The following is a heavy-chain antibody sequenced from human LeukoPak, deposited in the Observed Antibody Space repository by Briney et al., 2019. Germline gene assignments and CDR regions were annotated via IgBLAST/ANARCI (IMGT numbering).Heavy chain of an antibody. D-gene: IGHD3-3*01. V-gene: IGHV3-30-3*01. Sequence: GGSLRLSGAASGFTCSSYPLHWVRQAPGKGLEWVTLISYDGSKIYYADSVKGRFTISRDNSKNTLYLQMNSLRAEDTAVYYCARESGWGLPHAFDFWGQGTMVTVSS. CDR1: GFTCSSYP. CDR3: ARESGWGLPHAFDF. J-gene: IGHJ3*01. CDR2: ISYDGSKI.